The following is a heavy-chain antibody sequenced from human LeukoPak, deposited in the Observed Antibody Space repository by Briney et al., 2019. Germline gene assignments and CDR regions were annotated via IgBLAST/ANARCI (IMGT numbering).Heavy chain of an antibody. J-gene: IGHJ6*02. Sequence: PGGSLRLSCAASGFTFSDYYMSWIRQAPGKGLEWVSHISSSSSYINYADSVKGRFTISRDNAKNSLYLQTNSLRAEDTAVYYCAGDRGGDYSMDVWGQGTTVTV. CDR3: AGDRGGDYSMDV. V-gene: IGHV3-11*05. CDR1: GFTFSDYY. D-gene: IGHD3-16*01. CDR2: ISSSSSYI.